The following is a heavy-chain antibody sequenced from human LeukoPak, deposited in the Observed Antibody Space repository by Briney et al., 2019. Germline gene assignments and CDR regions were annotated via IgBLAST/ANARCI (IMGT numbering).Heavy chain of an antibody. D-gene: IGHD3-22*01. Sequence: SETLSLTCTVSGGSISSGGYYWSWIRQHPGKGLEWIGYIYYSGSTYYNPSLKSRVTISVDTSKNQFSLKLSSVTAADTAVYYRARKGIVVVMSAFDIWGQGTMVTVSS. J-gene: IGHJ3*02. CDR1: GGSISSGGYY. CDR2: IYYSGST. CDR3: ARKGIVVVMSAFDI. V-gene: IGHV4-31*03.